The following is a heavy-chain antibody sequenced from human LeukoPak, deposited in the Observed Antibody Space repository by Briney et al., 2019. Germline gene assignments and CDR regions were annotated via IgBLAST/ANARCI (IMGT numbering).Heavy chain of an antibody. CDR3: ARHLVTMIVVVITWAFVDY. V-gene: IGHV4-30-2*01. CDR1: GGSISSSAYY. CDR2: IYHSGST. D-gene: IGHD3-22*01. J-gene: IGHJ4*02. Sequence: PSETLSLTCTVSGGSISSSAYYWSWIRQPPGKGLEWIGYIYHSGSTYYNPSLKSRVTISVDTSKNQFSLKLSSVTAADTAVYYCARHLVTMIVVVITWAFVDYWGQGTLVTVSS.